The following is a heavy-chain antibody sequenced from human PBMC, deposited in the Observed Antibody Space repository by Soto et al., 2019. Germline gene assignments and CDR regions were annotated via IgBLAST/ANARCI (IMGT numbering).Heavy chain of an antibody. D-gene: IGHD1-26*01. Sequence: QITLRESGPSLVKPTETLTLTCTFSGFSLTTTGVGVGWIRQPPGKALEWLAVAFWDGGERYSPSLKSRVTITKDTAKDSVVLTMTNMDPADTATYYCTQVYGSGSWGWYFHSWGQGTLVTVSS. J-gene: IGHJ4*02. CDR1: GFSLTTTGVG. V-gene: IGHV2-5*02. CDR2: AFWDGGE. CDR3: TQVYGSGSWGWYFHS.